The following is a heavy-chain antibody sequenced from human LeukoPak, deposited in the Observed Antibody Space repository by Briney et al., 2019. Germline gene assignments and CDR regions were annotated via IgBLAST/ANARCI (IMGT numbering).Heavy chain of an antibody. Sequence: GGSLRLSCAASGFPFTSYWMTWVRQAPGMGLTWVATINLDGSEKYYVDSVKGRFTISRDNAKNSLYLQIISLRAEDTAVYYCARHANLLWFGELVGTSYYYYYMDVWGKGTTVTISS. J-gene: IGHJ6*03. V-gene: IGHV3-7*01. CDR1: GFPFTSYW. D-gene: IGHD3-10*01. CDR2: INLDGSEK. CDR3: ARHANLLWFGELVGTSYYYYYMDV.